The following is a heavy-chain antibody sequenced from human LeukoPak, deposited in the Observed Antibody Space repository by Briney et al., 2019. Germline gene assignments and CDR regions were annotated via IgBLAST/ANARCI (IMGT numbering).Heavy chain of an antibody. J-gene: IGHJ5*02. CDR2: IYTSGST. CDR3: ARVRPGKHPNWFDP. Sequence: PSDTLSLTCTVSGGSISSYYWSWIRQPAGKGLEWIGRIYTSGSTNYNPSLKSRVTMSVDTSKNQFSLKLSPVTAADTAVYYCARVRPGKHPNWFDPWGQGTLVTVSS. CDR1: GGSISSYY. D-gene: IGHD1-14*01. V-gene: IGHV4-4*07.